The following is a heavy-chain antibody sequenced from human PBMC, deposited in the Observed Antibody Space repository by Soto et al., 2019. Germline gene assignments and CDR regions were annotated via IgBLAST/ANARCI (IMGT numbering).Heavy chain of an antibody. J-gene: IGHJ3*02. CDR2: TWYDGSNK. CDR3: EADLTDMGAFDI. V-gene: IGHV3-33*01. D-gene: IGHD1-26*01. Sequence: QVQLVESGGGVVQPGGSLRLSCVASGFTFSNYGMHWVRQAPGKGLEWVAMTWYDGSNKYYADSVKDRFTISRDNSKNTLYLQRNSLKDEDLADYYCEADLTDMGAFDIWGQGTMVTVSS. CDR1: GFTFSNYG.